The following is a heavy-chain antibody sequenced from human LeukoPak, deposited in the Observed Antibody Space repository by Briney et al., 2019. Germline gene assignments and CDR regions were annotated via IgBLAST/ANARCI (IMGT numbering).Heavy chain of an antibody. D-gene: IGHD2-15*01. CDR2: IRPRGGAT. J-gene: IGHJ4*02. Sequence: ASVKVSCKASGYTFTNFYIHWVRQAPGQGLEWMGIIRPRGGATNYVQSFRGRINLARDTSTSTVYMDLSSLTFEDTAIYYCAREQPDSGGFEMWGQGTLVTVSS. CDR1: GYTFTNFY. CDR3: AREQPDSGGFEM. V-gene: IGHV1-46*01.